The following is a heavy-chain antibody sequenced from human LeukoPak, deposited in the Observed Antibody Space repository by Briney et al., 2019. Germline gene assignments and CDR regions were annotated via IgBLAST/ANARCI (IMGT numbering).Heavy chain of an antibody. CDR3: ARERPGEDTFDI. Sequence: GGSLRLSCEASGFTFSSYEMNWVRQAPGKGLGWVSFISSSGNTIYYADSVKGRFIISRDNAKSSLYLQMNSLRTEDTAIYYCARERPGEDTFDIWDQGTMVTVSS. J-gene: IGHJ3*02. CDR1: GFTFSSYE. D-gene: IGHD7-27*01. CDR2: ISSSGNTI. V-gene: IGHV3-48*03.